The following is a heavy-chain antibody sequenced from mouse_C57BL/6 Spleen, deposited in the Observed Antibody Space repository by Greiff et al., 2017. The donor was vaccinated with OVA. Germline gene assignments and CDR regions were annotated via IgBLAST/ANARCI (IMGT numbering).Heavy chain of an antibody. D-gene: IGHD1-1*01. CDR1: GYTFTSYG. V-gene: IGHV1-81*01. Sequence: QVQLQQSGAELARPGASVKLSCKASGYTFTSYGISWVKQRPGQGLEWIGEIYPRSGNTYYNEKFKGKATLTADKSSSTAYMELRSLTSEDSAVYVCARHYYGSSSYWYFDVWGTGTTVTVSS. J-gene: IGHJ1*03. CDR2: IYPRSGNT. CDR3: ARHYYGSSSYWYFDV.